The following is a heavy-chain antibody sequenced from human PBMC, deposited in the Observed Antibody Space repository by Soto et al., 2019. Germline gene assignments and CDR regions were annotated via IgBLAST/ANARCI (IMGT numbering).Heavy chain of an antibody. J-gene: IGHJ6*04. CDR3: ARTRATSDDFWSGPHEAADG. CDR2: ISAYNGNT. D-gene: IGHD3-3*01. CDR1: GYTFTSYG. Sequence: QVQLVQSGAEVKKPGASVKVSCKASGYTFTSYGISWVRQAPGQVLEWMGWISAYNGNTNYAPQLQGRVTMTTDTAKSTAYMDLRSLRSDDTAVYYWARTRATSDDFWSGPHEAADGWGKGTTVTVSA. V-gene: IGHV1-18*01.